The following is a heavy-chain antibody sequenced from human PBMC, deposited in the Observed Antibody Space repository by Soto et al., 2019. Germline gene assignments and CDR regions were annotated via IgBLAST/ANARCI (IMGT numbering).Heavy chain of an antibody. D-gene: IGHD3-3*01. V-gene: IGHV4-30-4*01. CDR1: GGSINTGDYY. J-gene: IGHJ6*02. CDR2: IYYSGTT. Sequence: PSETLSLTCTVSGGSINTGDYYCTCIRQPLGKGLEWIGYIYYSGTTYYNPSLKSRVSLSLDTSKNHFSLRLTSVTAADTAVYNCARGVDFEGFSPYGMDVWGQGTTVTVSS. CDR3: ARGVDFEGFSPYGMDV.